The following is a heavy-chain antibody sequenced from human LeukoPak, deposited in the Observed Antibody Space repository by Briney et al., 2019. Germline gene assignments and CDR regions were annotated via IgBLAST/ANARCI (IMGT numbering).Heavy chain of an antibody. D-gene: IGHD3-16*02. CDR1: GYTLTELS. Sequence: GASVKVSCKVSGYTLTELSMHWVRQAPGKGLEWMGGFDPEDGETIYAQKFQGRVTMTEDTSTDTAYMELSSLRSEDTAVYYCATVRRVPYYDYVWGSYRYRSSLDYWGQGTLVTVSS. V-gene: IGHV1-24*01. CDR2: FDPEDGET. J-gene: IGHJ4*02. CDR3: ATVRRVPYYDYVWGSYRYRSSLDY.